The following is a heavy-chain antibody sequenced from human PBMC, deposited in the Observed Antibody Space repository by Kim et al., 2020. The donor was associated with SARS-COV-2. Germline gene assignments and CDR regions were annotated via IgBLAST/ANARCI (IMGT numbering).Heavy chain of an antibody. V-gene: IGHV5-51*01. J-gene: IGHJ6*02. Sequence: GESLKISCKGSGYSFTSYWIGWVRQMPGKGLEWMGIIYPGDSDTRYSPSFQGQVTISADKSISTAYLQWSSLKASDTAMYYCARHYGAYGSGSYYKGGVYYYGMDVWGQWTTVTVSS. CDR3: ARHYGAYGSGSYYKGGVYYYGMDV. CDR2: IYPGDSDT. D-gene: IGHD3-10*01. CDR1: GYSFTSYW.